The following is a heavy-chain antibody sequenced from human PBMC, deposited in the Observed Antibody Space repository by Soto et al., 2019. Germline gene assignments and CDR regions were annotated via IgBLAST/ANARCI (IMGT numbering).Heavy chain of an antibody. V-gene: IGHV1-69*13. CDR3: ARDLGSGYDPGDY. CDR2: IIPTIGTT. Sequence: ASVKVSCKASGDTFAIFAISWVRQAPGQGLEWMGGIIPTIGTTNYAQRFQGRITITGDESTGTAYMELSSLKSEDTAVYYCARDLGSGYDPGDYWGQGTLVTVSS. D-gene: IGHD5-12*01. J-gene: IGHJ4*02. CDR1: GDTFAIFA.